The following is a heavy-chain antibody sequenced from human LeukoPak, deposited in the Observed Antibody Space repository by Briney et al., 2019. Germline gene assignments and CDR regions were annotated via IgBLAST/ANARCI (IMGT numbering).Heavy chain of an antibody. CDR3: TTEGGVYTRYFDY. CDR1: GFTFGNAW. CDR2: IKSKTDGGTT. Sequence: GGSLRLSCAASGFTFGNAWMSWVRQAPGKGLEWVGRIKSKTDGGTTDYAAPVKGRFTISRDDSKNTLYLQMNSLKTEDTAVYYCTTEGGVYTRYFDYWGQGTLVTVSS. D-gene: IGHD2-2*02. V-gene: IGHV3-15*01. J-gene: IGHJ4*02.